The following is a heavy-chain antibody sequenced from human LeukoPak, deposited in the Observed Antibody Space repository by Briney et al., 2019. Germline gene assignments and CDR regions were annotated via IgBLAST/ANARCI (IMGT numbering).Heavy chain of an antibody. D-gene: IGHD1-26*01. CDR2: IYSGGST. CDR3: AKDLPPVGATEPY. Sequence: PGGSLRLSCAASGFTVSSNYMSWVRQAPGKGLEGVSVIYSGGSTYYADSVKGRFTISRGNSKNTLYLQMNSLRAEDTAVYYCAKDLPPVGATEPYWGQGTLVTVSS. J-gene: IGHJ4*02. V-gene: IGHV3-66*01. CDR1: GFTVSSNY.